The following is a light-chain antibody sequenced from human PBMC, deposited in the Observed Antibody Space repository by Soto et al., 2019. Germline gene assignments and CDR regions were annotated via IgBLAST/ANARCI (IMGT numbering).Light chain of an antibody. CDR1: QSISAW. V-gene: IGKV1-5*01. CDR3: LEYSSYSWT. Sequence: DIQMTQSPSTLSASVGDRVTITCRASQSISAWLAWYQQKPGKAPKLLIYDASSLESGVPSRFSGRGSGTEFTLTISSLQPVDFATYYCLEYSSYSWTFGQGSKLEI. CDR2: DAS. J-gene: IGKJ2*01.